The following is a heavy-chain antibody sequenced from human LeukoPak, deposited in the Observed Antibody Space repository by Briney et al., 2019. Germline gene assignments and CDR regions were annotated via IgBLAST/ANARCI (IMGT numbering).Heavy chain of an antibody. Sequence: GASVTVSCKASGYTFSRYYIHWVRQAPGQGLEWMAMINPSGGSTTYLQKFQGRVTITRDTSTMTVYMELSSLRSEDTAVYYCAREFAAMVPNGSDIWGQGTMVTVSP. V-gene: IGHV1-46*01. CDR1: GYTFSRYY. CDR2: INPSGGST. CDR3: AREFAAMVPNGSDI. J-gene: IGHJ3*02. D-gene: IGHD5-18*01.